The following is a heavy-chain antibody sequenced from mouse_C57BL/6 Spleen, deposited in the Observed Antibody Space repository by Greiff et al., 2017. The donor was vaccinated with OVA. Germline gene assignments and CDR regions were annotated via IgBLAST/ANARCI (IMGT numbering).Heavy chain of an antibody. V-gene: IGHV1-55*01. J-gene: IGHJ4*01. CDR1: GSTFTSYW. CDR2: IYPGSGST. CDR3: ARRIPVYGNYGGAMDY. D-gene: IGHD2-1*01. Sequence: QVQLQQPGAELVKPGASVKMSCKASGSTFTSYWITWVKQRPGQGLEWIGDIYPGSGSTNYNEKFKSKATLTVDTSSSTAYMQLSSLTSEDSAVYYGARRIPVYGNYGGAMDYWGQGTSVTVSS.